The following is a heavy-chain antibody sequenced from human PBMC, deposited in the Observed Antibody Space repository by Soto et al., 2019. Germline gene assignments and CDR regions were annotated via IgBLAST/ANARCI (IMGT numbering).Heavy chain of an antibody. CDR3: SRDPSHSYYTLFYYFVY. CDR2: ISYDGDNK. CDR1: GFTFSNYS. Sequence: PGGSLRLSCAASGFTFSNYSMHLVRQAPGRGLECVSVISYDGDNKYYGDSVKGRFTISRDDSKCTLYLRMNSLRAEDTAVYYCSRDPSHSYYTLFYYFVYWGQGTLVNVCS. J-gene: IGHJ4*02. D-gene: IGHD1-26*01. V-gene: IGHV3-30*03.